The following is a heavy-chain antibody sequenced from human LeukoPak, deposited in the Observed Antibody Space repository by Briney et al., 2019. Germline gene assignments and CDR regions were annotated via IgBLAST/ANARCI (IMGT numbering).Heavy chain of an antibody. CDR3: TSSSSRGIYYYYYYMDV. CDR1: GFTFSSYA. D-gene: IGHD6-6*01. J-gene: IGHJ6*03. Sequence: PGGSLRLSCAASGFTFSSYAMSWVRQAPGKGLEWVSAISGSGGSTYYEDSVKGRFTTSRDNSKNTLYLQMNSLRAEDTAVYYCTSSSSRGIYYYYYYMDVWGKGTTVTVSS. V-gene: IGHV3-23*01. CDR2: ISGSGGST.